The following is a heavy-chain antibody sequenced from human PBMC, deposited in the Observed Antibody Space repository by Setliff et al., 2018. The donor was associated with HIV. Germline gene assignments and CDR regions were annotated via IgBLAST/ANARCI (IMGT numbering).Heavy chain of an antibody. CDR1: GCNLNRYW. CDR3: ARLGHCYGGGFNFYTFDV. J-gene: IGHJ3*01. CDR2: IKQDGSEI. V-gene: IGHV3-7*05. Sequence: GGSLRLSCAASGCNLNRYWMSWVRQAPGKGLEWVANIKQDGSEIHYVDSVTGRFTISRDNAKNSLYLQMNCLSAEDTAVYYCARLGHCYGGGFNFYTFDVWGQGTMVTVSS. D-gene: IGHD2-15*01.